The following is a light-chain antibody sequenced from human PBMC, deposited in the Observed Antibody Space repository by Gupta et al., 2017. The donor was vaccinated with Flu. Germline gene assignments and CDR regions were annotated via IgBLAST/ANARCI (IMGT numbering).Light chain of an antibody. CDR1: QSVDTN. V-gene: IGKV3-15*01. Sequence: IVMTQSPVTLSLSPGERGTLSCRASQSVDTNLAWYQQKPGQAPRLLIYGASTRATGVPVRFSGSGSGTDFSLTITSLQSEDSAVYYCQQYNNWPPLTFGGGTKVEIK. CDR3: QQYNNWPPLT. J-gene: IGKJ4*01. CDR2: GAS.